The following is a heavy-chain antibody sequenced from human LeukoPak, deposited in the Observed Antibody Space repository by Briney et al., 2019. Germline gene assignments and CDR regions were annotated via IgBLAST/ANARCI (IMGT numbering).Heavy chain of an antibody. CDR1: GYTFTSYA. J-gene: IGHJ4*02. Sequence: ASVKVSCKPSGYTFTSYAMHWVRQAPGQRLEWMGWINAGNGNTKYSQKFQGRVTITRDTSASTAYMELSSLRSEDTAVYYCARDDIAAAGYYFDYWGQGTLVTVSS. CDR3: ARDDIAAAGYYFDY. V-gene: IGHV1-3*01. D-gene: IGHD6-13*01. CDR2: INAGNGNT.